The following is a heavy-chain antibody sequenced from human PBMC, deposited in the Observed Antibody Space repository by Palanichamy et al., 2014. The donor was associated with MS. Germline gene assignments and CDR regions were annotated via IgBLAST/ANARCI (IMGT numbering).Heavy chain of an antibody. V-gene: IGHV1-3*01. D-gene: IGHD3-3*01. CDR3: ARGLWSSSRVGYYFDN. J-gene: IGHJ4*02. CDR1: GYTFTDYA. Sequence: QLVQSGAEVKKPGASVKVSCKASGYTFTDYAMNWVRQAPGQRLEWMGWINAGNGNTKYSQKFQGRVTLTRDTSASTAYMELSSLTSEDTAVYYCARGLWSSSRVGYYFDNWGQGTLVTVSS. CDR2: INAGNGNT.